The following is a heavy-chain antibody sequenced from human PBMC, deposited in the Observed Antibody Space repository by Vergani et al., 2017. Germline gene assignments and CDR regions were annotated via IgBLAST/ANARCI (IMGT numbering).Heavy chain of an antibody. CDR3: ARDQGIVVVPAADAFDI. V-gene: IGHV7-4-1*02. D-gene: IGHD2-2*01. J-gene: IGHJ3*02. CDR1: GYTFTSYA. CDR2: INTNTGNP. Sequence: QVQLVQSGSELKKPGASVKVSCKASGYTFTSYALNWVRQAPGQGLEWMGWINTNTGNPTYAQGFTGRFVFSLDTSVSTAYLQISSLKAEDTAVYYCARDQGIVVVPAADAFDIWGQGTMVTVSS.